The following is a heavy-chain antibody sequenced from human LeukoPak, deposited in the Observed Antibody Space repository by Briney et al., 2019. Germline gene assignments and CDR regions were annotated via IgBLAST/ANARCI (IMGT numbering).Heavy chain of an antibody. D-gene: IGHD3-22*01. Sequence: GESLKISFKGSGYIFINYWIAWVRQMPGKGLEWMGIIYPDDSDTRYSPSFQGQVTISADKSISTAYLQWSSLKASDTAMYYFARRSYYDSGGYYYDFWGQGTLVTVSS. J-gene: IGHJ4*02. CDR2: IYPDDSDT. CDR1: GYIFINYW. CDR3: ARRSYYDSGGYYYDF. V-gene: IGHV5-51*01.